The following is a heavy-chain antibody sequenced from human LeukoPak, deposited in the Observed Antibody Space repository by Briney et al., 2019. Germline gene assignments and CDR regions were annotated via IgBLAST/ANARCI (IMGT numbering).Heavy chain of an antibody. J-gene: IGHJ4*02. CDR2: IYHGGNT. Sequence: PSETLSLTCTVSGYSISSGYYWGWIRQPPGKGLEWIGNIYHGGNTYYSPSLKSRVTMSVDTSKNQFSLKLSSVTAADTAVYYCARVRYFDTTGYYYDFDYWGQGTLVAVSS. D-gene: IGHD3-22*01. CDR3: ARVRYFDTTGYYYDFDY. CDR1: GYSISSGYY. V-gene: IGHV4-38-2*02.